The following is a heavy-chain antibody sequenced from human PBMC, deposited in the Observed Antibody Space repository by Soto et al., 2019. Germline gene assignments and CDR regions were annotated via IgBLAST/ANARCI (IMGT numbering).Heavy chain of an antibody. Sequence: SETLSLTCTAACGSIRSYYWSWIRQPPGNGLYCIGDMYYSVITSXXPSLKSRXXISVDTAKNHVSLNLXSVTAAYTAWXYCARSRQLWSTGADYWCQGTLVTVSS. V-gene: IGHV4-59*08. D-gene: IGHD5-18*01. CDR2: MYYSVIT. CDR1: CGSIRSYY. CDR3: ARSRQLWSTGADY. J-gene: IGHJ4*02.